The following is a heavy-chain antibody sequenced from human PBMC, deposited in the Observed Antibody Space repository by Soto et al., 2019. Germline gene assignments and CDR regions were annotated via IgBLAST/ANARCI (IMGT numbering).Heavy chain of an antibody. CDR3: ARVGSLTAWGGYYYYGMDV. CDR2: IYYSGST. Sequence: QVQLQESGPGLVKPSQTLSLTCTVSGGSISSGGYYWSWIRQHPGKGLEWIGYIYYSGSTYYNPSLKSRVTISVDTSKNQFSLKLSSVTAADTAVYYCARVGSLTAWGGYYYYGMDVWGQGTTVTVSS. CDR1: GGSISSGGYY. J-gene: IGHJ6*02. D-gene: IGHD5-18*01. V-gene: IGHV4-31*03.